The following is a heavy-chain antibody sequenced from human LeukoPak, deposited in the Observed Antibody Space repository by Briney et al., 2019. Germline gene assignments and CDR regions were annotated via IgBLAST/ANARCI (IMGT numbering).Heavy chain of an antibody. D-gene: IGHD1-7*01. CDR1: GYSFTSYW. CDR2: IYPGDSDT. V-gene: IGHV5-51*01. Sequence: GESLKISCKGSGYSFTSYWIGWVRQMPGKGLEWMGIIYPGDSDTRYSPSFQGQVTISADKSISTAYLQWSSLKASDTAMYYCARHDLVWNYVHQWFDPWGQGTLVTVSS. J-gene: IGHJ5*02. CDR3: ARHDLVWNYVHQWFDP.